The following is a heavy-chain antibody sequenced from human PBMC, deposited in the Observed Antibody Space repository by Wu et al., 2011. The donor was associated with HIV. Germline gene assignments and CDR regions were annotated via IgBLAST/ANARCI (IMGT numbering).Heavy chain of an antibody. CDR2: IIPIFGTA. CDR3: AREEWGEEVSYYYDSSGYYSMDY. J-gene: IGHJ4*02. D-gene: IGHD3-22*01. CDR1: GGTFSSYA. V-gene: IGHV1-69*14. Sequence: QVQLVQSGAEVKKPGSSVKVSCKASGGTFSSYAISWVRQAPGQGLEWMGRIIPIFGTANYAQKFQGRVTITADKSTSTAYMELSSLRSEDTAVYYCAREEWGEEVSYYYDSSGYYSMDYWGQGTLVTVSS.